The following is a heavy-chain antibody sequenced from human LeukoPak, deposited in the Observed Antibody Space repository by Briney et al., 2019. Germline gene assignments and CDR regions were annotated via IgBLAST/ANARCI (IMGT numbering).Heavy chain of an antibody. D-gene: IGHD3-16*02. Sequence: GGSLRLSCGASGFTFTTHWIHWVRQAPGKGLVWVSRIKPDGSDTNYADSVKGRFTISRDNAKNSLFLQMTSLRVDDTALYYCARTGYRSPYYFDSWGQGTLVTVSS. J-gene: IGHJ4*02. CDR3: ARTGYRSPYYFDS. V-gene: IGHV3-74*01. CDR2: IKPDGSDT. CDR1: GFTFTTHW.